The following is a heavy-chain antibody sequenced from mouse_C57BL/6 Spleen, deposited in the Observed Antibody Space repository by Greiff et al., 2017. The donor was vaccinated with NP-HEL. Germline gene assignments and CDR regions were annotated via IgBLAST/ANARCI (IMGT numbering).Heavy chain of an antibody. V-gene: IGHV5-4*01. J-gene: IGHJ3*01. Sequence: EVQRVESGGGLVKPGGSLKLSCAASGFTFSSYAMSWVRQTPEKRLEWVATISDGGSYTYYPDNVKGRFTISRDNAKNKLYLQLSQLKSEDTAMYYCARDYGNYEGWFAYWGQGTLVTVSA. D-gene: IGHD2-1*01. CDR1: GFTFSSYA. CDR2: ISDGGSYT. CDR3: ARDYGNYEGWFAY.